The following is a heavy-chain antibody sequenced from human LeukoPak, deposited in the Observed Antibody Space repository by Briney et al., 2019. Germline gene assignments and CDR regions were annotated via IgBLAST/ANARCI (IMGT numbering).Heavy chain of an antibody. CDR1: GYFFTTYW. J-gene: IGHJ4*02. V-gene: IGHV5-51*01. Sequence: GDSLKFSCKASGYFFTTYWIAWVRQMPGKGLEWMGMIYPPDSETRYSPAFQGQVTMSADKTMSTASLEWSSLRASDTAMYYCARLDTKSYYYWGQGTLVTVSS. CDR3: ARLDTKSYYY. D-gene: IGHD1-26*01. CDR2: IYPPDSET.